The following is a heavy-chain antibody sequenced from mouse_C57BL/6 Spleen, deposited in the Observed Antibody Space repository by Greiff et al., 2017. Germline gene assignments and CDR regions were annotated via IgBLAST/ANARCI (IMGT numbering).Heavy chain of an antibody. J-gene: IGHJ2*01. CDR2: ISDGGSYT. D-gene: IGHD1-1*01. CDR1: GFTFSSYA. V-gene: IGHV5-4*01. CDR3: ARTVVAFDY. Sequence: EVQRVESGGGLVKPGGSLKLSCAASGFTFSSYAMSWVRQTPEKRLEWVATISDGGSYTCYPDNVKGRFTLSRDNAKNNLYLQMSHLKSEDTAMYYCARTVVAFDYWGQGTTLTVSS.